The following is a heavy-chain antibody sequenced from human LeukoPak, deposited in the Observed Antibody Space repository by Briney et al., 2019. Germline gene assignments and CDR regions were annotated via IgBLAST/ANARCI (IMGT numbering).Heavy chain of an antibody. V-gene: IGHV3-7*01. J-gene: IGHJ6*02. D-gene: IGHD2-2*01. Sequence: GGSLRLSCAASGFTFSSYWMSWVRQAPGKGLEWVAHIKQDGSEKYYVDSVKGRFTISRDNAKNSLYLQMTSLRAEDTAVYYCARDGGVVPAANYYYGMDVWGQGTTVTVSS. CDR3: ARDGGVVPAANYYYGMDV. CDR1: GFTFSSYW. CDR2: IKQDGSEK.